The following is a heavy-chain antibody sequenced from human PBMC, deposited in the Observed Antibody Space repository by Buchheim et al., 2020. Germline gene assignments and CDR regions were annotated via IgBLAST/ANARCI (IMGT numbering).Heavy chain of an antibody. Sequence: VQLVQSGAEVKKPGESLKISCKGSGNNFITYWIGWVRQMPGKGLEWMGIIYLRDSETKYSPSFQGQVTISADKSISTAYLQWSSLKASDTAMYYCARRNSSSWTGDAFDIWGQGT. D-gene: IGHD6-13*01. CDR1: GNNFITYW. CDR2: IYLRDSET. V-gene: IGHV5-51*01. CDR3: ARRNSSSWTGDAFDI. J-gene: IGHJ3*02.